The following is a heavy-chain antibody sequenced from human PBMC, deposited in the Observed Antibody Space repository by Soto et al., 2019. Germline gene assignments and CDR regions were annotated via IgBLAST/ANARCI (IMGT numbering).Heavy chain of an antibody. V-gene: IGHV1-18*04. J-gene: IGHJ6*02. D-gene: IGHD1-1*01. CDR2: ISTYAGKT. Sequence: ASVKVSCKASGYVFSDNGVSWVRQVPGQGLEWMGWISTYAGKTKYAQKFQDRVTLTTDTSTSTAYMDLRSLRTDETAVYYCAREGKFANNGKKLMDVRGQRTTVTVSS. CDR3: AREGKFANNGKKLMDV. CDR1: GYVFSDNG.